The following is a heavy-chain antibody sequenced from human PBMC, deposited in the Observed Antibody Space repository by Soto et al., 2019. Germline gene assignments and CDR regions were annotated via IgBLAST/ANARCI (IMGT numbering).Heavy chain of an antibody. V-gene: IGHV1-69*13. CDR2: IIPIFGTA. Sequence: ASVKVSCKASGGTFSSYAISWVRQAPGQGLEWMGGIIPIFGTANYAQKFQGRVTITADESTSTAYMELSSLRSEDTAVYYCARVRLDSTTYYYYYGMDVWGQGTTVTVSS. J-gene: IGHJ6*02. D-gene: IGHD1-7*01. CDR3: ARVRLDSTTYYYYYGMDV. CDR1: GGTFSSYA.